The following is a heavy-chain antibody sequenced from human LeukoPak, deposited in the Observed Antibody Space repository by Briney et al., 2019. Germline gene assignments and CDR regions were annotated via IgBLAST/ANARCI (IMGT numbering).Heavy chain of an antibody. Sequence: ASVKVSCKTSGYTFTSYGISWVRQAPGQGLELMGCITTHNGKTNYAETLQGRVTMTTDAFTNTAYMDLRSLRSDDTAVYFCVREGSTIYDFDHWGQGTLVTVSS. CDR2: ITTHNGKT. V-gene: IGHV1-18*01. CDR1: GYTFTSYG. J-gene: IGHJ4*02. D-gene: IGHD3-3*01. CDR3: VREGSTIYDFDH.